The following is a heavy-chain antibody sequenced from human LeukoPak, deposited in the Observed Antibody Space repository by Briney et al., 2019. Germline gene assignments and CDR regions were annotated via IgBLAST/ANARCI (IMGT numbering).Heavy chain of an antibody. CDR3: ARDRLRWPKIDY. D-gene: IGHD4-23*01. CDR1: GYSISSGYY. Sequence: SETLSLTCTVSGYSISSGYYWGWIRQPPGRGLEWIGSIYQSGTTYYNPSLKSRVNISVDTSKNQFSLKLNSVTAADTAVYYCARDRLRWPKIDYWGQGTLVTVSS. V-gene: IGHV4-38-2*02. J-gene: IGHJ4*02. CDR2: IYQSGTT.